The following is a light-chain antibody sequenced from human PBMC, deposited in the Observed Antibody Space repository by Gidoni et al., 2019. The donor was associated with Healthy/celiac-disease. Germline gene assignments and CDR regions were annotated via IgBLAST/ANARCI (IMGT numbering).Light chain of an antibody. Sequence: EIVMTQSPATLSVSPGERATLSCRASQSVSSNLAWYQQKPGQAPRLLIYGASNRATGIPARFSGSGSGTEFTLTISSLQSEDFAVYYCQQYNNWPPMYTFXQXTKLEIK. CDR3: QQYNNWPPMYT. CDR2: GAS. J-gene: IGKJ2*01. CDR1: QSVSSN. V-gene: IGKV3-15*01.